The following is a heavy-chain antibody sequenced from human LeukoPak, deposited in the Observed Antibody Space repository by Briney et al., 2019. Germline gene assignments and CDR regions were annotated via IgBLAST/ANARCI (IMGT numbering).Heavy chain of an antibody. V-gene: IGHV1-2*02. Sequence: ASVKVSCKASGYTFTGYYMHWVRQAPGQGLEWMGWINPNSGGTSYAQKFQGRVTMTRDTSISTAYMELSRLRSDDTAVYYCARDSWVWFGEEAGWFDPWGQGTLVTVSS. CDR1: GYTFTGYY. CDR2: INPNSGGT. CDR3: ARDSWVWFGEEAGWFDP. J-gene: IGHJ5*02. D-gene: IGHD3-10*01.